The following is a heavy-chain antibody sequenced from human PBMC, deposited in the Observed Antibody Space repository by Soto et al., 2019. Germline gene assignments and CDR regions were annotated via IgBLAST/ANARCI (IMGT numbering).Heavy chain of an antibody. CDR1: GGTFSDYA. J-gene: IGHJ6*02. V-gene: IGHV1-69*06. CDR2: IVPRFDSP. D-gene: IGHD3-16*01. Sequence: QVQLVQSGAEMRKPGSSLRVSCKASGGTFSDYAFSWGRQAPGQGLEWMGGIVPRFDSPNYAQKFGGRVTITADTSSRTVYVALSSLTFDDTAVYFCARDRIQLRLGKYSFNGMDVWGQGTTIIVSS. CDR3: ARDRIQLRLGKYSFNGMDV.